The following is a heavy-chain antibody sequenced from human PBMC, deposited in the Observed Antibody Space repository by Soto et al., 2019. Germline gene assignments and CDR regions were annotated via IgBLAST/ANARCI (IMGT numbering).Heavy chain of an antibody. CDR3: SKIRVVQLGYAMDV. CDR1: GITFSDCY. J-gene: IGHJ6*02. Sequence: QVHLVESGGGLVKPGGSLRLSCAASGITFSDCYMNWIRQAPGKGLEWVSYMSSSGNNINYAGSVRGRFTVSRDNAKNPLFLQIDSPRAEDTAIIFCSKIRVVQLGYAMDVWGQGTTVTVSS. V-gene: IGHV3-11*01. D-gene: IGHD3-10*01. CDR2: MSSSGNNI.